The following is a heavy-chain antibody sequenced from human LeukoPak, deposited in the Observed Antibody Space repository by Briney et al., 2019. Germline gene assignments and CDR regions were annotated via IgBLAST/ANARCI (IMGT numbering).Heavy chain of an antibody. V-gene: IGHV3-74*01. CDR3: ARNRAAVFDY. CDR2: TNRDDSDT. D-gene: IGHD6-13*01. CDR1: GFTFSGYW. Sequence: PGGSLRLSCAASGFTFSGYWMHWVRQAPGKGLVWVSRTNRDDSDTSYADSVKGRFTISRDNAKNTLYLQMNSLRAEDTAVYYCARNRAAVFDYWGQGTLVTVSS. J-gene: IGHJ4*02.